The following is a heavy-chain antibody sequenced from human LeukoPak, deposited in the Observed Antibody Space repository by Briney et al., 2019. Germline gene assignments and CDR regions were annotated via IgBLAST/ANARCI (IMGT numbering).Heavy chain of an antibody. J-gene: IGHJ5*02. CDR1: GYTFTDYY. CDR3: ARPHGDYYNWFDP. V-gene: IGHV1-2*02. CDR2: INPNSGDT. Sequence: ASVMVSCKASGYTFTDYYIHWVRQAPGQGLEWMGWINPNSGDTNYAQKFQDRVTLTRDTSITTAYMELTNLRSDDTAVYYCARPHGDYYNWFDPRGQGTLVTVSS. D-gene: IGHD4-17*01.